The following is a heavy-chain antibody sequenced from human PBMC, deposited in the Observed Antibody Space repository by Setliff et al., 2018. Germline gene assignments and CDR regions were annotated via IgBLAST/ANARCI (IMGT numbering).Heavy chain of an antibody. D-gene: IGHD1-1*01. CDR2: IIPTVGIA. CDR1: GGTSSSYS. CDR3: AAQMRRGTGTPAYYYYGMDV. J-gene: IGHJ6*02. Sequence: GASVKVSCKVSGGTSSSYSISWVRQAPGQGLEWMGRIIPTVGIANYAPKFQGRVTITRDMSTSTAYMELSSLRSEDTAVYYCAAQMRRGTGTPAYYYYGMDVWGQGTTVTVSS. V-gene: IGHV1-69*02.